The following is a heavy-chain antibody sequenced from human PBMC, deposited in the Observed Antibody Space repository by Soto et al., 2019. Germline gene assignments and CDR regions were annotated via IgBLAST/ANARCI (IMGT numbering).Heavy chain of an antibody. CDR2: IVPLFGTA. CDR3: ARDGDPGSAFWRGPWGGGRFDP. D-gene: IGHD3-3*01. Sequence: QVQLVQSGAEVKKPGSSVNVSCKTSGGTFGNSAVAWVRQAPGQGLEWLGGIVPLFGTATYAQKFQGRLTITADDTTNTAYMELRSLRSVDTGVYYCARDGDPGSAFWRGPWGGGRFDPWGQGTLVTVSS. J-gene: IGHJ5*02. CDR1: GGTFGNSA. V-gene: IGHV1-69*12.